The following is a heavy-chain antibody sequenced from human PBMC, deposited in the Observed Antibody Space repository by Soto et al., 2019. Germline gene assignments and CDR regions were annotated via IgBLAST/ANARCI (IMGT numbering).Heavy chain of an antibody. CDR2: ISGSGGST. CDR3: AKDQIPFHYYDSSAPYDVYDI. CDR1: GFTFSSYA. Sequence: GGSLRLSCAASGFTFSSYAMSWVRQAPGKGLEWVSAISGSGGSTYYADSVKGRFTISRDNSKNTLYLQMNSLRAEDTAVYYCAKDQIPFHYYDSSAPYDVYDIWGQGTMVIVSS. J-gene: IGHJ3*02. V-gene: IGHV3-23*01. D-gene: IGHD3-22*01.